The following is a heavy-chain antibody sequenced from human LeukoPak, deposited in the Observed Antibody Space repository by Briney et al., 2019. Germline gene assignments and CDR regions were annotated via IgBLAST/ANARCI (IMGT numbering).Heavy chain of an antibody. D-gene: IGHD5-24*01. V-gene: IGHV4-39*01. CDR3: ARVDLSVSRDGYYSYYFDY. J-gene: IGHJ4*02. Sequence: SETLSLTCTVSGGSISSSSYYWGWIRQPPGKGLEWIGSIYYSGSTYYNPSLKSRVTISVDTSKNQFSLKLSSVTAADTAVYYCARVDLSVSRDGYYSYYFDYWGQGTLVTVSS. CDR1: GGSISSSSYY. CDR2: IYYSGST.